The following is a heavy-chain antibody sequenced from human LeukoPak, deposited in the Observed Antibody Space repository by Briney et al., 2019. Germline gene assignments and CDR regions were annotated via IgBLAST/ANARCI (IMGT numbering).Heavy chain of an antibody. V-gene: IGHV3-30-3*01. CDR2: ISYDGSNK. D-gene: IGHD1-1*01. CDR3: ARADSPLRAGTAFDY. Sequence: PGGSLRLSCAASGFTFSSYAMHWVRQAPGKGLEWVAVISYDGSNKYYADSVKGRFTISRDNSKNTLYLQMNSLRAEDTAVYYCARADSPLRAGTAFDYWGQGTLVTVSS. CDR1: GFTFSSYA. J-gene: IGHJ4*02.